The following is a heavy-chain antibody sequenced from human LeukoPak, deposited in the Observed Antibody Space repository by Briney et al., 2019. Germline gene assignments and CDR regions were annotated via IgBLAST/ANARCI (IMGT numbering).Heavy chain of an antibody. Sequence: PGGSLRLSCAASGFTFSSYGMHWVRQAPGKGLEWVSSSSSSSSYKDYADSVKGRFTISRDNAKNSLYLQMNSLGAEDTAVYYCARGCYDGSGYSPYNFDHWGQGTLVTVSA. V-gene: IGHV3-21*01. J-gene: IGHJ4*02. CDR1: GFTFSSYG. CDR3: ARGCYDGSGYSPYNFDH. D-gene: IGHD3-22*01. CDR2: SSSSSSYK.